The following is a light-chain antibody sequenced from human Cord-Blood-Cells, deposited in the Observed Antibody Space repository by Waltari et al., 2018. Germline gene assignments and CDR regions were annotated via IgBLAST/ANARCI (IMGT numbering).Light chain of an antibody. Sequence: QSVLTQPPSVSGAPGQRVTISRTGSSSNIGAGYDVHWYQQLPGTAPKLLIYGNGNRPSGVPDRFSGSKSGTSAALAITGLQAEDEADYYCQSYDSSLSGWVFGGGTKLTVL. CDR1: SSNIGAGYD. CDR2: GNG. V-gene: IGLV1-40*01. J-gene: IGLJ3*02. CDR3: QSYDSSLSGWV.